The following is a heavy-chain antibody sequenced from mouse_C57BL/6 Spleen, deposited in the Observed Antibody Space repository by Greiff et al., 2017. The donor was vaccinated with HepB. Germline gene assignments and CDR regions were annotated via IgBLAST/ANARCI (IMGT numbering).Heavy chain of an antibody. V-gene: IGHV1-82*01. D-gene: IGHD6-1*01. CDR3: ARSAGYGYFDV. CDR1: GYAFSSSW. Sequence: LVESGPELVKPGASVKISCKASGYAFSSSWMNWVKQRPGKGLEWIGRIYPGDGDTNYNGKFKGKATLTADKSSSTAYMQLSSLTSEDSAVYFCARSAGYGYFDVWGTGTTVTVSS. J-gene: IGHJ1*03. CDR2: IYPGDGDT.